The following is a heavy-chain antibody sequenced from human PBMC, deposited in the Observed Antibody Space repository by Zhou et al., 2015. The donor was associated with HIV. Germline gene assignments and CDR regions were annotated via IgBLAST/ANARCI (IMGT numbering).Heavy chain of an antibody. J-gene: IGHJ6*02. CDR2: IIPMFGTP. Sequence: QVQLVQSGAEVKRPGSSVKVSCKASGDTFSNYAINWVRQAPGQGLEWMGGIIPMFGTPNYAQKFQGRVTITADKSTSTAYMELSSLRSEDTAVYYCARHRRARTGDGVRYYYYYGMDVWGQGTTVTVSS. V-gene: IGHV1-69*06. CDR3: ARHRRARTGDGVRYYYYYGMDV. D-gene: IGHD5-24*01. CDR1: GDTFSNYA.